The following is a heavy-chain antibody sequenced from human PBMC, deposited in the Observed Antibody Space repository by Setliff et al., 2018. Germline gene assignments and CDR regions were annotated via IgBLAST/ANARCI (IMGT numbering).Heavy chain of an antibody. CDR2: IYTSGST. D-gene: IGHD1-26*01. CDR3: ARKGISALSGAFDM. V-gene: IGHV4-4*07. CDR1: GGSISNYY. J-gene: IGHJ3*02. Sequence: ASETLSLTCTVSGGSISNYYWSWIRQPAGKGLEWIGRIYTSGSTNYNPSLKSRVTMSVDTSKNQLSLKLSSVTAADTAVYYCARKGISALSGAFDMWGQGTMVTVSS.